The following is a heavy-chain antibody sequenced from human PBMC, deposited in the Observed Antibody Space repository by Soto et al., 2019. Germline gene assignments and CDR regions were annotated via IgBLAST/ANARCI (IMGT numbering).Heavy chain of an antibody. V-gene: IGHV3-23*01. CDR2: ISGSGGST. J-gene: IGHJ4*02. Sequence: GGSLRLSCAASGFTFSSYAMSWVRQAPGKGLEWVSAISGSGGSTYYADSVKGRFTISRDNSKNTLYLQMNSLRAEDTAVYYCAKDQGRVYDSSGSQIGYGGQGTLVTVSS. CDR1: GFTFSSYA. CDR3: AKDQGRVYDSSGSQIGY. D-gene: IGHD3-22*01.